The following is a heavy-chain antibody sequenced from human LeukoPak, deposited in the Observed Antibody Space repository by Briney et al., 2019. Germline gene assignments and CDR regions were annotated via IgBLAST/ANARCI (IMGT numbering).Heavy chain of an antibody. J-gene: IGHJ6*04. CDR2: IYHSGST. V-gene: IGHV4-4*02. Sequence: SGTLSLTCAVSGGSISSSNWWSWVRQPPGKGLEWIGEIYHSGSTNYNPSLKGRVTISVDKSKNQFSLKLSSVTAADTAVYYCAREWYYCSSTSCYFYYGMDVWGKGTTVTVSS. CDR1: GGSISSSNW. D-gene: IGHD2-2*01. CDR3: AREWYYCSSTSCYFYYGMDV.